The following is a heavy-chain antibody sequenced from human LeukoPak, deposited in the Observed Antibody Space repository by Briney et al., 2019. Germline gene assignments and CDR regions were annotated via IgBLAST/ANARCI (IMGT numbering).Heavy chain of an antibody. CDR3: AKRYGDSTGWFFDF. J-gene: IGHJ4*02. V-gene: IGHV3-23*01. CDR1: RYSFDSYA. Sequence: GGSLRLSCEGSRYSFDSYAMTWVRQARGKGLEWVSSINGGGNITYYAESVKGRFTVSRDNSKNTLFLQMNSLRAEDTAVFYCAKRYGDSTGWFFDFWGQGSLVTVSS. D-gene: IGHD6-13*01. CDR2: INGGGNIT.